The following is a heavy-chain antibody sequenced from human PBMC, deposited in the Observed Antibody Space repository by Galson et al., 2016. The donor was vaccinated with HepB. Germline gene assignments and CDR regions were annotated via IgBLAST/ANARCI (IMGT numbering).Heavy chain of an antibody. Sequence: SETLSLTCAVSGGSFSSSDWWSWVRQPPGQGLEWIGEMFYSGTTNYNPSLTSRVTISIDKSKNQFSLELRSVTAADTAVYFCGKTTGYVKYAYYFDKWGRGTQVTVSS. CDR2: MFYSGTT. V-gene: IGHV4-4*02. CDR3: GKTTGYVKYAYYFDK. CDR1: GGSFSSSDW. D-gene: IGHD5-12*01. J-gene: IGHJ4*02.